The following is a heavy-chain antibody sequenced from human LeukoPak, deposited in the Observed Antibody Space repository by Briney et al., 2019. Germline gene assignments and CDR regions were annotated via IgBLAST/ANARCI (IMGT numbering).Heavy chain of an antibody. CDR2: ISGSGGST. V-gene: IGHV3-23*01. J-gene: IGHJ4*02. CDR3: AKDGAPMVRGVIYFDY. Sequence: PRGSLRLSCAASGFTFSSYAMSWVRQAPGKGLEWVSAISGSGGSTYYADSVKGRFTISRDNSKNTLYLQMNSLRAEDTAVYYCAKDGAPMVRGVIYFDYWGQGTLVTVSS. D-gene: IGHD3-10*01. CDR1: GFTFSSYA.